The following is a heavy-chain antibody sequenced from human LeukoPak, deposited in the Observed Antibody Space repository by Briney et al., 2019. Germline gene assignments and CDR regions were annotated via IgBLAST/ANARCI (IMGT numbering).Heavy chain of an antibody. V-gene: IGHV3-13*01. J-gene: IGHJ4*02. Sequence: GGSLRLSCAASGFTFSSYDMHWVRQATGKGLEWVSAIGTAGDTYYPGSVKGRFTISRENAKNSLYLQMNSLRAGDTAVYYCARGGDSSGWYPNSHWGQGTLVTVSS. CDR1: GFTFSSYD. D-gene: IGHD6-19*01. CDR2: IGTAGDT. CDR3: ARGGDSSGWYPNSH.